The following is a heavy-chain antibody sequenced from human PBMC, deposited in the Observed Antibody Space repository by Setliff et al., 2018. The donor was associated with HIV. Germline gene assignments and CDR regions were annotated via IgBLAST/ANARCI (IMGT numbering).Heavy chain of an antibody. Sequence: PGGSLRLSCVAAEFTLSAFSVTWVRQAPGKGLEWVAFMSHGGDYIHHVDSVRGRFTVSRDNAKMSLYLQMNSLRAEDTAVYYCTRTYCSSTSCYDDCWGQGTLVTVSS. CDR2: MSHGGDYI. V-gene: IGHV3-21*01. J-gene: IGHJ4*02. CDR3: TRTYCSSTSCYDDC. CDR1: EFTLSAFS. D-gene: IGHD2-2*01.